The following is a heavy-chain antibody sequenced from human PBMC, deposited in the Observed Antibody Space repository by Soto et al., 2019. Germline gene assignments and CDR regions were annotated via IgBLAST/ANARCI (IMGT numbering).Heavy chain of an antibody. CDR1: GYTFPNYG. Sequence: QVQLVQSGAEVLKPGASVKVSCEASGYTFPNYGITWVRQAPGQGLEWMGWISAYNGYTNSAQNFQGRVTMTTDTSTSTAYMELWNLRSDDTAVYFCARCLLPIYGDYGLSFDYWGQGTLVTVSS. CDR2: ISAYNGYT. V-gene: IGHV1-18*01. J-gene: IGHJ4*02. D-gene: IGHD4-17*01. CDR3: ARCLLPIYGDYGLSFDY.